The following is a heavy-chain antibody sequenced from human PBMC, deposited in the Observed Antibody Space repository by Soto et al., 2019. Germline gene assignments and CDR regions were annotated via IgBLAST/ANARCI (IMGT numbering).Heavy chain of an antibody. CDR2: MNPKSGNT. J-gene: IGHJ5*02. D-gene: IGHD5-18*01. Sequence: QVQLVQSGAEVKKPGASVKVSCKASGYTFTSYDISWVRQATGQGLEWMGWMNPKSGNTGYAKKFQGRVTMTRNTSISTAYMDLSSLRSEDTAVYYCARGGRETWIQLRVLNWFDPWGQGTLVNVSS. V-gene: IGHV1-8*01. CDR3: ARGGRETWIQLRVLNWFDP. CDR1: GYTFTSYD.